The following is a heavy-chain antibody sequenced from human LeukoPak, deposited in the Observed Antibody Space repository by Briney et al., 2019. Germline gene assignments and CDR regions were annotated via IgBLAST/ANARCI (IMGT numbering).Heavy chain of an antibody. J-gene: IGHJ3*01. V-gene: IGHV4-4*07. CDR2: IYTSGST. D-gene: IGHD3-10*01. CDR3: ARGGRMLLWFGEGNL. Sequence: TSETLSLTCTVSGGSISSYYWSWIRQPAGKGLEWIGRIYTSGSTNYNPSPKSRVTMSVDTSKNQFSLKLSSVTAADTAVYYCARGGRMLLWFGEGNLWGQGTMVTVSS. CDR1: GGSISSYY.